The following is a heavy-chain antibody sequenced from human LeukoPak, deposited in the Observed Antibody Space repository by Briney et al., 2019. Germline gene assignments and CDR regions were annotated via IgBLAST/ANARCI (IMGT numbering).Heavy chain of an antibody. J-gene: IGHJ4*02. CDR3: ASREAY. V-gene: IGHV3-66*01. CDR1: AFTVSSNY. Sequence: GGSLRLSCAASAFTVSSNYMSWVRQAPGKGLEWVSVIYSGGSTYYADSVKGRFTISRDNSKNTPYLQKHSLRAEDTAVYYCASREAYWGQGTLVTVSS. CDR2: IYSGGST.